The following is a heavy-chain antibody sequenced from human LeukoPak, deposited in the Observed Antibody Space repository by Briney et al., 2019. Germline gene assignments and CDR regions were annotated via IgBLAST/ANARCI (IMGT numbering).Heavy chain of an antibody. CDR1: GFTFSSYG. J-gene: IGHJ5*02. CDR2: ISYDGSNK. D-gene: IGHD5-12*01. Sequence: GGSLRLSCAASGFTFSSYGMHWVRQAPGKGLEWVAVISYDGSNKYYADSVKGRFTISRDNSKNTLYLQMNSLRAEDTAVYYCARDSGYSGGNWFDPWGQGTLVTVSS. V-gene: IGHV3-30*03. CDR3: ARDSGYSGGNWFDP.